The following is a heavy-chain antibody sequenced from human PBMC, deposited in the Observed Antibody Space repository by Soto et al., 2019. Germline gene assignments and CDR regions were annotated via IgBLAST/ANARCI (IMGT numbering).Heavy chain of an antibody. D-gene: IGHD5-12*01. CDR3: ASVVIEATAYYFDY. CDR2: IRKKANSYTT. V-gene: IGHV3-72*01. Sequence: EVQLVESGGDLVQPGGSLRLSCAASGFTFSDHYMDWVRQPPGKGLEWVGRIRKKANSYTTEYAASVKGRFTNARDDSKSSLYLQMNSLKTEDTAVYYCASVVIEATAYYFDYWGQGTLVIV. J-gene: IGHJ4*02. CDR1: GFTFSDHY.